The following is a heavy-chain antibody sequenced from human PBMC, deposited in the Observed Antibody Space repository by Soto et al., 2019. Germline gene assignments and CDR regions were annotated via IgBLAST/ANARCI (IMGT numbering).Heavy chain of an antibody. V-gene: IGHV1-58*01. J-gene: IGHJ6*02. CDR3: AAGYDSSGYYYYYGMDV. Sequence: SVKVSCKASGFTFTNPAVQWVRQAPGQSLEWIGWIVVGSGNTNYAQKFQERVTITRDMSTSTAYMELSSLRSEDTAVYYCAAGYDSSGYYYYYGMDVWGQGTTVTVSS. CDR1: GFTFTNPA. D-gene: IGHD3-22*01. CDR2: IVVGSGNT.